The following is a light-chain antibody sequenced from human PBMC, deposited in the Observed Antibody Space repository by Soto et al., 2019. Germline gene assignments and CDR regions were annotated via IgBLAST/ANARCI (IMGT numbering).Light chain of an antibody. Sequence: TQSPASLSLSPGGRAALSCMAGQSVSSHLAWYQQKPGQAPRLLIYGASTRATDIPLRFSGSGSGTEFTLTISSLQSEDFAVYYSEQYNDWPRTFGQGTKVDIK. CDR1: QSVSSH. CDR3: EQYNDWPRT. V-gene: IGKV3-15*01. CDR2: GAS. J-gene: IGKJ1*01.